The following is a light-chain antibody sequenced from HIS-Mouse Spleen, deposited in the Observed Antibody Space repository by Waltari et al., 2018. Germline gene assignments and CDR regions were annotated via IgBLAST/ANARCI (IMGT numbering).Light chain of an antibody. V-gene: IGLV3-21*03. CDR2: DDS. Sequence: SYVLTQPPSVSVAPGKTASLTCGGNNIGSKSVHLYQQKPGQAPVLVVYDDSDRPSGIPERFSGSNSGNTATLTISRVEAGDEADYYCQVWDSSSDHVVFGGGTKLTVL. J-gene: IGLJ2*01. CDR3: QVWDSSSDHVV. CDR1: NIGSKS.